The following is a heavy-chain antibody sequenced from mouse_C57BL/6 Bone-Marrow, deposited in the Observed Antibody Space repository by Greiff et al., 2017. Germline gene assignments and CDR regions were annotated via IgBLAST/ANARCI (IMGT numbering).Heavy chain of an antibody. CDR3: ARDYDGNSWYIDV. Sequence: EVQVVESGGGLVQSGRSLRLSCATSGFTFSDFYMEWVRQAPGKGLEWIAASRKKANDYTTEYSASVKGRFIVSRDTSQRILYLQMNALRAVYSAIYYCARDYDGNSWYIDVWGTGTTVTVSS. CDR1: GFTFSDFY. V-gene: IGHV7-1*01. D-gene: IGHD2-3*01. CDR2: SRKKANDYTT. J-gene: IGHJ1*03.